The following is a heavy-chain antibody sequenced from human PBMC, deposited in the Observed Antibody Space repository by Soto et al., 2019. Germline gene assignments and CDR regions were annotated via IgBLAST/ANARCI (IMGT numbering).Heavy chain of an antibody. CDR3: ARVGVVKAAGTSDY. D-gene: IGHD1-1*01. V-gene: IGHV3-11*06. CDR2: ISGTSDSI. Sequence: QVQLVESGGGLVRPGGSLRLSCAASGFTFSDYYMSWIRQVPGKGLEWVAYISGTSDSIPYADSVKGRFTVARDNAKTSLYLQMNSLRAENTAVYYCARVGVVKAAGTSDYWAQGTLVTVSS. J-gene: IGHJ4*02. CDR1: GFTFSDYY.